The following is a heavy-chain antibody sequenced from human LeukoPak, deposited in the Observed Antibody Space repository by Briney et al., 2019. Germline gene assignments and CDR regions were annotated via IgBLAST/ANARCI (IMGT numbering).Heavy chain of an antibody. D-gene: IGHD6-13*01. Sequence: SVKVSCKASGGTFSSYAISWVRQAPGQGLEWMGGIIPILGTANYAQKFQGRVTITTDESTSTAYMELSSLRSEDTAVYYCARDSRSSWYRGYYYYYYMDVWGKGTTVTVSS. CDR2: IIPILGTA. CDR1: GGTFSSYA. CDR3: ARDSRSSWYRGYYYYYYMDV. J-gene: IGHJ6*03. V-gene: IGHV1-69*05.